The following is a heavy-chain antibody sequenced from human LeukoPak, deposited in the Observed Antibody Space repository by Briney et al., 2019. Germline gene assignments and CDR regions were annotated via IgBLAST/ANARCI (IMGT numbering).Heavy chain of an antibody. CDR2: IRYDGINK. J-gene: IGHJ4*02. Sequence: GGSLRPSCAAFGSTFSSYGMHWVGQAPGKGLKGGAFIRYDGINKDYADSVKGRFTISRDNSKNTLYLQMNSLRAEDTAVYYCAKDQSPLRYFDWLPPFDYWGQGTLVTVSS. V-gene: IGHV3-30*02. D-gene: IGHD3-9*01. CDR3: AKDQSPLRYFDWLPPFDY. CDR1: GSTFSSYG.